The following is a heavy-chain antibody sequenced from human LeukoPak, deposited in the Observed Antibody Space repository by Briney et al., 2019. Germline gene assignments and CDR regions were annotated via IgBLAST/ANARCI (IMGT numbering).Heavy chain of an antibody. CDR3: ARGSNQCSGGSCFSAGYYYMDV. CDR1: GGTFSSYA. D-gene: IGHD2-15*01. CDR2: IIPIFGTA. V-gene: IGHV1-69*06. Sequence: SVKVSCKASGGTFSSYAISWVRQAPGQGLEWMGGIIPIFGTANYAQRFQGRVTITADKSTSTAYMELSSLRSEDTAVYYCARGSNQCSGGSCFSAGYYYMDVWGKGTTVTVSS. J-gene: IGHJ6*03.